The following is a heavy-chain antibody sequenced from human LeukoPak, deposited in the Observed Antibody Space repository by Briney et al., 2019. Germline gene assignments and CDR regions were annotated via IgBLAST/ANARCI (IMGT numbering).Heavy chain of an antibody. CDR1: GLTFSRYA. CDR3: TRVVAGRAGLMDV. V-gene: IGHV3-23*01. D-gene: IGHD6-13*01. Sequence: GVSLTLLCATSGLTFSRYAMSWVRQAPGKGLEWVSGIGASCGSTYYADSVKGQFTISRDNAKNTLYLQMNNLRAEDTALYYCTRVVAGRAGLMDVWGRGATVTVSS. J-gene: IGHJ6*02. CDR2: IGASCGST.